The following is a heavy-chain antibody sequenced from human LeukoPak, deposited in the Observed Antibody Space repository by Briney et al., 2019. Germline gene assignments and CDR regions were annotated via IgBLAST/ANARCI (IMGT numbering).Heavy chain of an antibody. V-gene: IGHV3-23*01. Sequence: PGGSLRLSCAASGFTFSSYWMHWVRQAPGKGLGWVSAISGTGGSTYYADSVKGRFTISRDNSKNTLYLQMNSLRAEDTAVYYCAELGITMIGGVWGKGTTVTISS. CDR1: GFTFSSYW. CDR3: AELGITMIGGV. D-gene: IGHD3-10*02. J-gene: IGHJ6*04. CDR2: ISGTGGST.